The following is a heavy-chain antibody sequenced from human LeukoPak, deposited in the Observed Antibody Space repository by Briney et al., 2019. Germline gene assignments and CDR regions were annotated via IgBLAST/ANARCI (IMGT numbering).Heavy chain of an antibody. CDR2: ISVGGNTR. V-gene: IGHV3-48*03. Sequence: PGGSLRLSCAASGFTFSLYEMNWVRQAPGKGLEWVSYISVGGNTRYHADSVKGRFTISRDNAKTSLYLQMNSLRAEDTAIYYCARAGSYGDYEDALDIWGQGTMVTVSS. D-gene: IGHD4-17*01. CDR3: ARAGSYGDYEDALDI. J-gene: IGHJ3*02. CDR1: GFTFSLYE.